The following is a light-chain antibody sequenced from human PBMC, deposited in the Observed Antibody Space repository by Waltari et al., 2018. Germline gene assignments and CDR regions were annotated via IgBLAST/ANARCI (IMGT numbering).Light chain of an antibody. CDR1: QSISRF. J-gene: IGKJ1*01. CDR2: SAT. V-gene: IGKV1-39*01. Sequence: DIQMTQSPSSLSAAVGDRVTITCRTSQSISRFLNWYQQKPGKAPELLMSSATNLQSGVPSSFGGSGSGTDFTLTISSLQPEDSATYYCQQSYSALWTFGQGTKVEIK. CDR3: QQSYSALWT.